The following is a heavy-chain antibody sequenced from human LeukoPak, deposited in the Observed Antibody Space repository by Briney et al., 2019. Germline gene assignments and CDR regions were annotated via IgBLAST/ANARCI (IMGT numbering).Heavy chain of an antibody. CDR3: ARVGSIAAAGTPDY. D-gene: IGHD6-13*01. J-gene: IGHJ4*02. CDR2: ISSSSSHT. V-gene: IGHV3-11*06. CDR1: GFTFSDYY. Sequence: GSLRLSCAASGFTFSDYYMSWIRQAPGKGLEWVSYISSSSSHTTYADSVEGRFTISRDNAKNSLSLQVNSLRADDTAVYYCARVGSIAAAGTPDYWGQGTLVTVSS.